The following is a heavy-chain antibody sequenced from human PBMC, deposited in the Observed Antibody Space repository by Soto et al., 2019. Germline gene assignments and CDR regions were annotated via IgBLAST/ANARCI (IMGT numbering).Heavy chain of an antibody. V-gene: IGHV1-2*04. D-gene: IGHD3-16*01. CDR2: INPNSGGT. CDR1: GYTLSDHY. CDR3: VRYSPGEAGGGKLDY. J-gene: IGHJ4*02. Sequence: QVQLVQSGAEVKKPGASVKVSCKASGYTLSDHYIHWVRQAPGQGLEWMGWINPNSGGTNYAQKFQGWVTMTRDTSISTAYMELSRLRSNDTAVYYCVRYSPGEAGGGKLDYWGQGTLVTVSS.